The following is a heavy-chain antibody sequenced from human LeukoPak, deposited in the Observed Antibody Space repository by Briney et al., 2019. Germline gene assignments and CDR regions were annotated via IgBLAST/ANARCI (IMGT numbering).Heavy chain of an antibody. CDR2: INHSGGT. J-gene: IGHJ6*02. CDR1: GGSFSGYY. CDR3: ARGPLVTLYYYYGMDV. D-gene: IGHD5-18*01. V-gene: IGHV4-34*01. Sequence: SETLSLTCAVYGGSFSGYYWSWIRQPPGKGLEWIGEINHSGGTNYNPSLKSRVTISVDTSKNQFSLKLSSVTAADTAVYYCARGPLVTLYYYYGMDVWGQGTTVTVSS.